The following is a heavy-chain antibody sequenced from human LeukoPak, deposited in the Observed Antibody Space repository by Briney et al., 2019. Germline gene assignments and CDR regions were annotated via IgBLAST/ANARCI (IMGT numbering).Heavy chain of an antibody. D-gene: IGHD5-24*01. CDR3: AIGQLLGWLQLFPYFDY. CDR1: GGSFSGYY. CDR2: INHSGST. V-gene: IGHV4-34*01. J-gene: IGHJ4*02. Sequence: SETLSLTCAVYGGSFSGYYWSWIRQPPGKGLEWIGEINHSGSTNNNPSLKSRVTISVDTSKNQFSLKLSSVTAADTAVYYCAIGQLLGWLQLFPYFDYWGQGTPVTVSS.